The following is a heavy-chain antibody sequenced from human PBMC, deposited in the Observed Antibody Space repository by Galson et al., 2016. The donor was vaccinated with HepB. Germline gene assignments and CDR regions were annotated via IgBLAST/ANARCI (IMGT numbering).Heavy chain of an antibody. CDR3: ARDTVRGYDYGGPVDY. Sequence: SLRLSCAASGFTFSNSWMHWVRQAPGKGLEWVAVISSDESYKYYADSVKGRFTISRDNSKNTLYLQMNSLRAEDTAVYYCARDTVRGYDYGGPVDYWGQGTLVTVSS. CDR2: ISSDESYK. V-gene: IGHV3-30*19. CDR1: GFTFSNSW. D-gene: IGHD5-18*01. J-gene: IGHJ4*02.